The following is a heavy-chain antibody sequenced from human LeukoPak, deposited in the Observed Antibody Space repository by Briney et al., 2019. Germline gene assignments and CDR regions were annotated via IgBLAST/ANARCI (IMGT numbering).Heavy chain of an antibody. D-gene: IGHD4-23*01. CDR2: INHSGST. CDR3: ATLNGGGYMDV. Sequence: PSETLSLTCAVYGGSFSGYYWSWIRQPPGKGLEWIGEINHSGSTNYNPSLKSRVTISVDTSKNQFSLKLSSVTAADTAVYYCATLNGGGYMDVWGKGTTVTISS. CDR1: GGSFSGYY. V-gene: IGHV4-34*01. J-gene: IGHJ6*03.